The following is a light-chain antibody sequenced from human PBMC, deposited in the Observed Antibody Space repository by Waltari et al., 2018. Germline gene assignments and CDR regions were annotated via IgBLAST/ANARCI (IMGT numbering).Light chain of an antibody. CDR3: SSYTSTWV. V-gene: IGLV2-14*01. J-gene: IGLJ3*02. Sequence: QSALTQSASVSGSPGQSIPIPCTGTSSAFAVFQYVSWYQQHPGKAPQLMIYDVSKRPSGVSNRFSGSKSGNTASLTISGLQAEDEADYYCSSYTSTWVFGGGTKLTVL. CDR2: DVS. CDR1: SSAFAVFQY.